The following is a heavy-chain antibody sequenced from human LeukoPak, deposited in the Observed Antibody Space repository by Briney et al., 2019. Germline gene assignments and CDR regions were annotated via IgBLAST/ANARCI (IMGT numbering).Heavy chain of an antibody. CDR3: ARAATSHYFDY. V-gene: IGHV4-30-2*01. CDR2: IYYSGST. Sequence: SGTLSLTCTVSGGSISSGGYYWSWIRQPPGKGLEWIGYIYYSGSTYYNPSLKSRVTISGDRSKNQFSLNLSSVIAADTAIYYCARAATSHYFDYWGPGTLVTVSS. J-gene: IGHJ4*02. CDR1: GGSISSGGYY.